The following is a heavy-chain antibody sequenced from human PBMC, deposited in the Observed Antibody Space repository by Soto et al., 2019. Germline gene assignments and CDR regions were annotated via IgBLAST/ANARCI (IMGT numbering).Heavy chain of an antibody. V-gene: IGHV1-8*01. Sequence: QVQLVQSGAEVKKPGASVKVSCKASGYTFTSYDINWMRQATGQGLEWMGWMNTNTGNKGYAQKFQSRVTITRNTSISTAYMELSSMRSEDTAVYYCARARGSVAITDYWGQGTLVTVSS. J-gene: IGHJ4*02. CDR3: ARARGSVAITDY. CDR1: GYTFTSYD. D-gene: IGHD3-22*01. CDR2: MNTNTGNK.